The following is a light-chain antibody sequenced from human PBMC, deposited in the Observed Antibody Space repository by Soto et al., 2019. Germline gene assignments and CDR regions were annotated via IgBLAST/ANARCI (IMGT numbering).Light chain of an antibody. CDR3: QQLNSYPRT. V-gene: IGKV1-9*01. J-gene: IGKJ4*01. CDR1: QGLRSS. Sequence: DYQISRAPSTLSGSVAARASTIIRASQGLRSSVAWYQQRAGKAPKFLIYAAPTLQSGAPSRFSGSGSGTEFDLTISSSPAVDSATQNCQQLNSYPRTVGGGTQLEI. CDR2: AAP.